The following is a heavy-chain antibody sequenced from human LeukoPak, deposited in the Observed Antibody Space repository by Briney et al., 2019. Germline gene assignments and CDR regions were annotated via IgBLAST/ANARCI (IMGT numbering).Heavy chain of an antibody. CDR1: GFTFSSYA. J-gene: IGHJ4*02. Sequence: PGRSLRLSCAASGFTFSSYAMHWVRQAPGKGLEWVAVISYDRSNKYYADSVKGRFTISRDNSKNTLYLQMNSLRAEDTAVYYCARERSSSWYGTFDYWGQGTLVTVSS. V-gene: IGHV3-30*04. CDR2: ISYDRSNK. CDR3: ARERSSSWYGTFDY. D-gene: IGHD6-13*01.